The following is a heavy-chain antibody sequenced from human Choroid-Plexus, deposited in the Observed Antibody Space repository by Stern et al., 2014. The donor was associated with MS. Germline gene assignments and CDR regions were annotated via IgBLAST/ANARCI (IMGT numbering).Heavy chain of an antibody. Sequence: VQLEESGGGVVQPGRPLRLSCVASGFTFGSCAMHWVRQAPGKGLEWVAGVSYDGSNKYYADPVNGRFTISRDNSQNTLYMQMSSLGPEDTAVYYCAKERQYLPYF. D-gene: IGHD2/OR15-2a*01. CDR1: GFTFGSCA. CDR2: VSYDGSNK. CDR3: AKERQYLPYF. V-gene: IGHV3-30*18. J-gene: IGHJ2*01.